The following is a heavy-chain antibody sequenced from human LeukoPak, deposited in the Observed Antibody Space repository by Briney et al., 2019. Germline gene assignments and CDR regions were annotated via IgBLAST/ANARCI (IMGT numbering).Heavy chain of an antibody. J-gene: IGHJ3*02. Sequence: ASVKVSCKASGYTFTSYGMNWVRQAPGQGLEWMGWINPNSGGTNYAQKFQGRVTMTRDTSISTAYMELSSLRSEDTAVYYCASHSSPMDYYDSSGYHDAFDIWGQGTMVTVSS. CDR3: ASHSSPMDYYDSSGYHDAFDI. CDR1: GYTFTSYG. D-gene: IGHD3-22*01. CDR2: INPNSGGT. V-gene: IGHV1-2*02.